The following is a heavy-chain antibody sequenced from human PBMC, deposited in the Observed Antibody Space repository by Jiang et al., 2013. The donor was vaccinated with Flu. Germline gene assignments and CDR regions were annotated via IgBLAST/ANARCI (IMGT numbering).Heavy chain of an antibody. J-gene: IGHJ4*02. CDR3: ARLLVGNGQIPWKAPPTGGILDY. CDR2: IYPGDSDT. Sequence: QLVESGAEVKKPGESLKISCKGSGYSFTSYWIGWVRQMPGKGLEWMGIIYPGDSDTRYSPSFQGQVTISADKSISTAYLQWSSLKASDTAMYYCARLLVGNGQIPWKAPPTGGILDYWGQGTLVTVSS. V-gene: IGHV5-51*01. CDR1: GYSFTSYW. D-gene: IGHD4-23*01.